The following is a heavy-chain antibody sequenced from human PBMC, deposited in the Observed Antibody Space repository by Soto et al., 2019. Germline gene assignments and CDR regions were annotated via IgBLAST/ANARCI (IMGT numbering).Heavy chain of an antibody. V-gene: IGHV3-33*01. D-gene: IGHD3-10*01. J-gene: IGHJ6*02. Sequence: GGSLRLSCAASGFTFSSYGMHWVRQAPGKGLEWVAVIWYDGSNKYYADSVKGRFTISRDNSKNTLYLQMNSLRAEDTAVYYCARDLGWFGELGPNYYYYGMDVWGQGTTVTVSS. CDR1: GFTFSSYG. CDR2: IWYDGSNK. CDR3: ARDLGWFGELGPNYYYYGMDV.